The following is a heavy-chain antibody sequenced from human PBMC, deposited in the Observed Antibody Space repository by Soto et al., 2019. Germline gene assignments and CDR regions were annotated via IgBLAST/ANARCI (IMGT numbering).Heavy chain of an antibody. Sequence: XSVKVSCKASGGTFSSYAISWVRQAPGQGLEWMGGFIPIFGTANYAQKFQGRVTITADKSTSTAYMELSSLRSEDTAVYYCARAGYIAADENYYYSGMDVWGQGTTVTVSS. V-gene: IGHV1-69*06. CDR2: FIPIFGTA. CDR3: ARAGYIAADENYYYSGMDV. CDR1: GGTFSSYA. D-gene: IGHD6-13*01. J-gene: IGHJ6*02.